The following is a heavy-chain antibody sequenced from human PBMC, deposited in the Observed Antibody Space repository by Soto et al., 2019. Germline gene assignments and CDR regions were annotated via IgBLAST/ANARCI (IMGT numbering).Heavy chain of an antibody. CDR2: IIPIFGTA. Sequence: QVQLVQSGAEVKKPGSSVKVSCKASGGTFSSYAISWVRQAPGQGLEWMGGIIPIFGTANYAQKFQGRVTITADESTSTAYMELSSLRSEDTAVYYCARADIVVVPAAMGNYYYDYYGMYVWGQGTTVTVSS. CDR1: GGTFSSYA. CDR3: ARADIVVVPAAMGNYYYDYYGMYV. V-gene: IGHV1-69*01. D-gene: IGHD2-2*01. J-gene: IGHJ6*02.